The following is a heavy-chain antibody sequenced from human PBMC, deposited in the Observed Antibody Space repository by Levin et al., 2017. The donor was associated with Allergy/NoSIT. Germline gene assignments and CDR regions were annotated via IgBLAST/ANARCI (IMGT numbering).Heavy chain of an antibody. Sequence: PSETLSLTCAASEFMFRSYWMHWVRQAPGKGLVWVARISPDGSSITYADSVRGRFTISRDSDLYLEMSSLRAEDTGVYYCARDRGVGAHLLVMPRRDAFDIWGQGTMVTVSS. J-gene: IGHJ3*02. CDR2: ISPDGSSI. D-gene: IGHD2-15*01. CDR3: ARDRGVGAHLLVMPRRDAFDI. V-gene: IGHV3-74*03. CDR1: EFMFRSYW.